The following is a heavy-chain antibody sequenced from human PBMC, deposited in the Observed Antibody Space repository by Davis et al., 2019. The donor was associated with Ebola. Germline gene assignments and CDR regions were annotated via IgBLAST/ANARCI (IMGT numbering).Heavy chain of an antibody. V-gene: IGHV4-61*09. CDR2: IYTNGNT. Sequence: SETLSLTCSVSGDSITGAYFSWTWVRQPAGKGLEWIGHIYTNGNTKYSSSLESRVTISLDTSKNQFSLNLNSVTAADTAIYYCARLARGDFSWFDPWGQGTLVTVSS. J-gene: IGHJ5*02. D-gene: IGHD3-10*01. CDR1: GDSITGAYFS. CDR3: ARLARGDFSWFDP.